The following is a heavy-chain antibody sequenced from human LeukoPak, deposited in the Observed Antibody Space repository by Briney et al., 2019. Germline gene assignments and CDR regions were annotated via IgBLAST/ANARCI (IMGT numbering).Heavy chain of an antibody. D-gene: IGHD5-12*01. CDR2: ISYDGSNK. CDR3: ARDCARGLYYYYGMDV. J-gene: IGHJ6*02. V-gene: IGHV3-30*19. CDR1: GFTFSSYG. Sequence: PGGSLRLSCAASGFTFSSYGMHWVRQAPGKGLEWVAVISYDGSNKYYADSVKGRFTISRDNSKNTLYLQMNSLRAEDTAVYYCARDCARGLYYYYGMDVWGQGTTVTVSS.